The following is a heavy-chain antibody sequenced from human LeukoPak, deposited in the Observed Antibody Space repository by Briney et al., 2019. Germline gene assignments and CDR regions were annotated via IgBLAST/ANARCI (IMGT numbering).Heavy chain of an antibody. V-gene: IGHV1-46*01. D-gene: IGHD5-18*01. J-gene: IGHJ4*02. CDR1: GYTFTSYY. Sequence: ASVKVSCKASGYTFTSYYMHWVRQAPGQGLEWMGIINPSGGSTSYAQKFQGRVAMTRDTSTSTVYMELSSLRSEDTAVYYCARVDTAMVYGYWGQGTLVTVSS. CDR2: INPSGGST. CDR3: ARVDTAMVYGY.